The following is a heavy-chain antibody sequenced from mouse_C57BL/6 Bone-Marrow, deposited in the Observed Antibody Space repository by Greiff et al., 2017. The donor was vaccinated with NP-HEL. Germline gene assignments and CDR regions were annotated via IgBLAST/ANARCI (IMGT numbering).Heavy chain of an antibody. CDR1: GYAFTNYL. CDR3: ARLSYPWYFDV. J-gene: IGHJ1*03. CDR2: INPGSGGT. V-gene: IGHV1-54*01. D-gene: IGHD2-12*01. Sequence: VKLMESGAELVRPGTSVKVSCKASGYAFTNYLIEWVKQRPGQGLEWIGVINPGSGGTNYNEKFKGKATLTADKSSSTAYMQLSSLTSEDSAVYFCARLSYPWYFDVWGTGTTVTVSS.